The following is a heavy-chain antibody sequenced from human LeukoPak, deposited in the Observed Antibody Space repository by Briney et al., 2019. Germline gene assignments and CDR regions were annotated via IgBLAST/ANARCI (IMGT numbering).Heavy chain of an antibody. J-gene: IGHJ6*03. CDR2: IRYDGSNK. V-gene: IGHV3-30*02. CDR1: GFTFSSYG. Sequence: PTGGSLRLSCAASGFTFSSYGMHWVRQAPGKGLEWVAFIRYDGSNKYYADSVKGRFTISRDNSKNTLYLQMNSLRAEDTAVYYCANTLSSTSPYYYYYMDVWGKGTTVTVSS. D-gene: IGHD2-2*01. CDR3: ANTLSSTSPYYYYYMDV.